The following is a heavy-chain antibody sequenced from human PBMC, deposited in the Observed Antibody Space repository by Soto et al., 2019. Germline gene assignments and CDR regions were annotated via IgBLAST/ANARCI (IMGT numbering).Heavy chain of an antibody. D-gene: IGHD2-21*02. Sequence: PSETLSLTCGVSGGTVASSHWWSWVRQSPGRGLEWIGNVYHTGDTNFNPSLQSRVTFSVDKSNNQFSPRLTSVTAADTAVYFCAREIVTAGGNNYFDPWGPGTLVTVFS. CDR2: VYHTGDT. CDR1: GGTVASSHW. V-gene: IGHV4-4*02. CDR3: AREIVTAGGNNYFDP. J-gene: IGHJ5*02.